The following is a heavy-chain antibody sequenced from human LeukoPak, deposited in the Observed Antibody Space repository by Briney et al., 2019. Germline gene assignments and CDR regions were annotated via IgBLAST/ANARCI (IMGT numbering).Heavy chain of an antibody. D-gene: IGHD3-10*01. Sequence: SETLSLTCTVSGDSISSSSYYWGWIRQPPGKGLEWIGSMYYSGSTYYNPSLTSRVTISVDTSKNQFSLKLSSVTAADTAVYYCARPRVRGVISGLDYWGQGILVTVSS. CDR3: ARPRVRGVISGLDY. V-gene: IGHV4-39*01. J-gene: IGHJ4*02. CDR1: GDSISSSSYY. CDR2: MYYSGST.